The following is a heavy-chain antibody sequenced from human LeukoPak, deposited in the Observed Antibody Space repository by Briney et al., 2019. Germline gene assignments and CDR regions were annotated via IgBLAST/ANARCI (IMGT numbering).Heavy chain of an antibody. CDR3: ARDDTLDYGSGSYCAY. Sequence: PGGSLRLSCAASGLTFSDYYMSWIRQAPGKGLEWVSYISSSSSYTNYADSVKGRFTISRDNAKNSLYLQMNSLGAEDTDVYYCARDDTLDYGSGSYCAYWGQGTLVTVSS. D-gene: IGHD3-10*01. V-gene: IGHV3-11*05. J-gene: IGHJ4*02. CDR1: GLTFSDYY. CDR2: ISSSSSYT.